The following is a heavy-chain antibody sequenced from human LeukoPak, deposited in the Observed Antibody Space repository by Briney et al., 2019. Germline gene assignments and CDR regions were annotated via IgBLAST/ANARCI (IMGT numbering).Heavy chain of an antibody. CDR3: ARIFIRDGYSSYFDC. V-gene: IGHV4-38-2*02. Sequence: PSETLSLTRTVSGFSISSGHYWGWVRQPPGAGLEGIGSVNQSGTTYYHPSLKGRFTTSVDMSKNQFSLRLRRVTAADTAVYYCARIFIRDGYSSYFDCWGQGTLVTVSS. CDR1: GFSISSGHY. CDR2: VNQSGTT. D-gene: IGHD5-24*01. J-gene: IGHJ4*02.